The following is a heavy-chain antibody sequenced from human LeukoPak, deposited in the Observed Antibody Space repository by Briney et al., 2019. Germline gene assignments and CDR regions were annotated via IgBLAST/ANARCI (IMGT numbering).Heavy chain of an antibody. J-gene: IGHJ4*02. Sequence: EGSLRLSCAASGFTFSSYAMSWVRQAPGKGLEWVSDISGSGSNTYYADSVKGRFTISRDNSKNTLYLQMNSLRAEDTAVYSCAKGAYSSSWSYYFDYWGQGTLVTVSS. CDR3: AKGAYSSSWSYYFDY. D-gene: IGHD6-13*01. CDR2: ISGSGSNT. CDR1: GFTFSSYA. V-gene: IGHV3-23*01.